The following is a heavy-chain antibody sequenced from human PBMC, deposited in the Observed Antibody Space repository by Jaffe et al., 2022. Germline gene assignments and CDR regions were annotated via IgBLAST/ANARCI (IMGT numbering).Heavy chain of an antibody. CDR1: GFTFSSYG. Sequence: QVQLVESGGGVVQPGGSLRLSCAASGFTFSSYGMHWVRQAPGKGLEWVAFIRYDGSNKYYADSVKGRFTISRDNSKNTLYLQMNSLRAEDTAVYYCAKDFFDGDYSYWGQGTLVTVSS. V-gene: IGHV3-30*02. CDR3: AKDFFDGDYSY. CDR2: IRYDGSNK. D-gene: IGHD4-17*01. J-gene: IGHJ4*02.